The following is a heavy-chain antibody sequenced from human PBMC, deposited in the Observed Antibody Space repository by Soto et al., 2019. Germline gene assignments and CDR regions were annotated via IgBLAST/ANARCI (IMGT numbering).Heavy chain of an antibody. CDR3: ARDLRKGITIFGVVPWFDP. D-gene: IGHD3-3*01. Sequence: ASVKLSCKASGYTFTSYYMHWVRQAPGQGLEWMGIINPSGGSTSYAQKFQGRVTMTRDTSTSTVYMELSSLRSEDTAVYYCARDLRKGITIFGVVPWFDPWGHGTLVTVSS. V-gene: IGHV1-46*01. J-gene: IGHJ5*02. CDR1: GYTFTSYY. CDR2: INPSGGST.